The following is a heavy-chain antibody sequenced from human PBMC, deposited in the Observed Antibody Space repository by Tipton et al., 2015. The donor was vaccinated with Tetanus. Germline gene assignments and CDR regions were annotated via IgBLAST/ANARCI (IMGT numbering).Heavy chain of an antibody. CDR3: ARADYNLARKGPFDS. CDR2: IYSYNGNT. Sequence: TLSLTCTVSGGSISSGTFYWDWIRQPPGKGLEWIGNIYSYNGNTLQNPSLQSRVTIPLDKSKNQFSLKLRSVTAADTAVYYCARADYNLARKGPFDSWGQGTQVIVS. V-gene: IGHV4-39*01. CDR1: GGSISSGTFY. J-gene: IGHJ4*02. D-gene: IGHD5-12*01.